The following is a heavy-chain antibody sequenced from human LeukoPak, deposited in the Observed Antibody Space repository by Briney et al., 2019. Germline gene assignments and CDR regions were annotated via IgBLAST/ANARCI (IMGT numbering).Heavy chain of an antibody. J-gene: IGHJ3*02. CDR1: GGSISSSSYY. V-gene: IGHV4-39*07. CDR2: IYYSGST. Sequence: SETLSLTCTVSGGSISSSSYYWGWIRQPPGKGLEWIGSIYYSGSTYYNPSLKSRVTISVDTSKNQFSLKLSSVTAADTAVYYCARVAPGGSDAFDIWGQGTMVTVSS. CDR3: ARVAPGGSDAFDI. D-gene: IGHD2-15*01.